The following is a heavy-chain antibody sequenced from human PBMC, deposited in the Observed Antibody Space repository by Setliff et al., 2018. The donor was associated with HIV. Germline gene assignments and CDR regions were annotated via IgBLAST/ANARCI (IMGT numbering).Heavy chain of an antibody. CDR2: IYGAGIGT. CDR3: AKEESLGGRQIDH. V-gene: IGHV3-23*03. Sequence: GGSLRLSCTASGLTFSNYAMSWVRQAPGRGLEWVSIIYGAGIGTDYADSVRGRFSISRDNSKNTVYLQMDSLRPDDTAVYYCAKEESLGGRQIDHWSQGTLVTVSS. D-gene: IGHD1-26*01. CDR1: GLTFSNYA. J-gene: IGHJ5*02.